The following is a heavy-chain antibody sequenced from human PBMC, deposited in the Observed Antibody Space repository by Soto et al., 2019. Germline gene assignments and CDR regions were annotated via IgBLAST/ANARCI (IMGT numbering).Heavy chain of an antibody. V-gene: IGHV4-34*01. CDR2: INHSGST. CDR1: GGSFSGYY. Sequence: SETLSLTCAVYGGSFSGYYWSWIRQPPGKGLEWIGEINHSGSTNYNPSLKSRATISVDTSKNQFSLKLSSVTAADTAVYYCATARGYYYYYGMDVWGQGTTVTVSS. J-gene: IGHJ6*02. CDR3: ATARGYYYYYGMDV. D-gene: IGHD6-25*01.